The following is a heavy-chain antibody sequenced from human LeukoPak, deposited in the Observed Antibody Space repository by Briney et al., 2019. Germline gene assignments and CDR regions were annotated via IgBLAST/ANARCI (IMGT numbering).Heavy chain of an antibody. V-gene: IGHV1-69*04. Sequence: EASVKVSCKASGYTFTSYAMNWVRQAPGQGLEWMGRIIPIISITDYAQKFQGRITITADKSTYTVYMELNSLGSDDAAVYYCAREPGFVNYWGQGTLVTVSS. CDR2: IIPIISIT. D-gene: IGHD1-7*01. CDR1: GYTFTSYA. J-gene: IGHJ1*01. CDR3: AREPGFVNY.